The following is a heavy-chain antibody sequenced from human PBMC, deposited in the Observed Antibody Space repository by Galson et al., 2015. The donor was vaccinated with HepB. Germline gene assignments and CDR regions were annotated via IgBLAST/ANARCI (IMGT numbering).Heavy chain of an antibody. J-gene: IGHJ4*02. D-gene: IGHD3-10*01. CDR3: ARDRAHYGSGSYLDY. Sequence: SLRLSCAASGFTFSSYWMHWVRQAPGKGLVWVSRINSDGSSTSYADSVKGRFTISRDNAKNTLYLQMNSLRVEDTAVYYCARDRAHYGSGSYLDYWGQGILVTVSS. V-gene: IGHV3-74*01. CDR2: INSDGSST. CDR1: GFTFSSYW.